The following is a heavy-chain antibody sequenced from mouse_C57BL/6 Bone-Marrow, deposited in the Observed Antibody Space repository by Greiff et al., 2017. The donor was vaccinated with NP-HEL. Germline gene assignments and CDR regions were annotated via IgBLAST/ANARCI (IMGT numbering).Heavy chain of an antibody. J-gene: IGHJ2*01. CDR2: IDPENGDT. CDR3: TTYGSSSRYFDY. Sequence: VQLQQSGAELVRPGASVKLSCTASGFNIKDDYMHWVKQRPEQGLEWIGWIDPENGDTEYASKFQGQATITADTSSNTAYLQLSSLTSEDTAVYYCTTYGSSSRYFDYWGQGTTLTVSS. CDR1: GFNIKDDY. V-gene: IGHV14-4*01. D-gene: IGHD1-1*01.